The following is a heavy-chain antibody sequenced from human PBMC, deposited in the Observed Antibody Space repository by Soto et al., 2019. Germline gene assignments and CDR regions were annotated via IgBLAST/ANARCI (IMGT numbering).Heavy chain of an antibody. CDR1: GGSISSYY. V-gene: IGHV4-4*07. J-gene: IGHJ4*02. D-gene: IGHD1-26*01. CDR2: IYTSGST. Sequence: QVQLQESGPGLVKPSETLSLTCTVSGGSISSYYWSWIRQPAGKGLEWIGRIYTSGSTHYNTSLKSRVTMSVDTSNNQFSLKLSYVTAADTAVYYCARGCSGSYWENELCFDYWGQGTLVTVSS. CDR3: ARGCSGSYWENELCFDY.